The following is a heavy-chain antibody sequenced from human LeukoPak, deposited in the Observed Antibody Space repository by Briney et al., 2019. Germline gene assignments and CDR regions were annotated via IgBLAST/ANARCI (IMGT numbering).Heavy chain of an antibody. D-gene: IGHD6-19*01. J-gene: IGHJ4*02. Sequence: PSQTLSLTCTVSGGSSSSDDYYWSWIRQPAGKGLEWIGRINSNGNTNYNPSLKSRVTISVDTSKNQFSLKLNSVTAADTAVYFCVRGGRGSDWGYYFDYWGQGTLVTVPS. CDR1: GGSSSSDDYY. CDR3: VRGGRGSDWGYYFDY. V-gene: IGHV4-61*02. CDR2: INSNGNT.